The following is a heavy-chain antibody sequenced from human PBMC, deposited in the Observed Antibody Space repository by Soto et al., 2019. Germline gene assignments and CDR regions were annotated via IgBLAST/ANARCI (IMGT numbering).Heavy chain of an antibody. CDR1: GFTFSSYW. V-gene: IGHV3-74*01. CDR3: AGDYDFWSGSPY. D-gene: IGHD3-3*01. J-gene: IGHJ4*02. Sequence: EVQLVESGGGLVQPGGSLRLSCAASGFTFSSYWMHWVRQAPGKGLVWVSRINSDGSSTSYADSVKGRFTISRDNAKNTLDLQMNSLRAEDTAVYYCAGDYDFWSGSPYWGQGTLVTVSS. CDR2: INSDGSST.